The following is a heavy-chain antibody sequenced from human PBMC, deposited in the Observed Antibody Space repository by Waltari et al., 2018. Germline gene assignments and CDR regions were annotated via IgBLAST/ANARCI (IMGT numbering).Heavy chain of an antibody. CDR1: GGSFSGYY. D-gene: IGHD3-10*02. J-gene: IGHJ4*02. V-gene: IGHV4-34*01. CDR3: ARGSSIYGDFDY. CDR2: INHSGST. Sequence: QVQLQQWGAGLLKPSETLSLTCAVYGGSFSGYYWSWIRQPPGKGREGIGEINHSGSTNYNPSRKSRVTISVDTSKNQFSLKLSSVTAADTAVYYCARGSSIYGDFDYWGQGTLVTVSS.